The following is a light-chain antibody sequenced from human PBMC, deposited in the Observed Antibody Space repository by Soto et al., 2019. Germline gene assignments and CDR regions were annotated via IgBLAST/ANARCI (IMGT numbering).Light chain of an antibody. CDR1: SSDVGSYNL. CDR2: EGS. V-gene: IGLV2-14*02. J-gene: IGLJ1*01. Sequence: QSALTQPASVSGSPGQSITISCTGTSSDVGSYNLVSWYQQHPGKAPKLMIYEGSKRPSGVSNRFSGSKSGNMASLTISGLQAEDEADYYCQSYDSSLSGYVFGTGTKLTVL. CDR3: QSYDSSLSGYV.